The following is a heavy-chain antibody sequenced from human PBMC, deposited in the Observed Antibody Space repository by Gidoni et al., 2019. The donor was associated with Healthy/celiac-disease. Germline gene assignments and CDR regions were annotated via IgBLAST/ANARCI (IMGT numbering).Heavy chain of an antibody. CDR1: GGSIRSSSYY. D-gene: IGHD3-22*01. V-gene: IGHV4-39*01. J-gene: IGHJ2*01. CDR2: IYYSWST. CDR3: ARHILFHFQGSGYSSPPNWYFDL. Sequence: QLQLQESGPGLVKPSATLSLTCTVSGGSIRSSSYYLGCLRQPPGKGLEWIGSIYYSWSTYYNPSLKRRVTISVETSKNQVSLKLSSVTAADTAVYYCARHILFHFQGSGYSSPPNWYFDLWGRGTLVTVSS.